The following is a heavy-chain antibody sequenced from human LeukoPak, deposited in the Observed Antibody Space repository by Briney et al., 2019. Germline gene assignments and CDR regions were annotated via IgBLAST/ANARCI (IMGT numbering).Heavy chain of an antibody. D-gene: IGHD3-10*02. CDR3: AELGITMIGGV. V-gene: IGHV3-73*01. Sequence: GGSLRLSCAASGFTFSDSAMHWVRQASGKGLEWVGRIRSKANSYATAYAASVKGRFTISRDDSKNAAYLQMNSLRAEDTAVYYCAELGITMIGGVWGKGTTVTISS. J-gene: IGHJ6*04. CDR1: GFTFSDSA. CDR2: IRSKANSYAT.